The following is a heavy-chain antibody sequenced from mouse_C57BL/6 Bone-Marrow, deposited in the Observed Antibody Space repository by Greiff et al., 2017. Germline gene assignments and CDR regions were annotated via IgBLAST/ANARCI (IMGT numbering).Heavy chain of an antibody. CDR3: ARGLYPYWYFDV. D-gene: IGHD2-12*01. CDR2: IYPGSGST. CDR1: GYTFTSYW. Sequence: QVQLKQSGPELVKPGASVKLSCKASGYTFTSYWITWVKQRPGQGLEWIGDIYPGSGSTNYNEKFKSKATLTVDTSSSTAYMQLSSLTSEDSAVYYCARGLYPYWYFDVWGTGTTVTVSS. J-gene: IGHJ1*03. V-gene: IGHV1-55*01.